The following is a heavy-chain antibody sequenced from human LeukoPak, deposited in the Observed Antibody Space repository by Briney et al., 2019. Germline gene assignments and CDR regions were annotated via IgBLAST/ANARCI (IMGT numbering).Heavy chain of an antibody. CDR1: GFTFSSFW. CDR2: IKQDGSEK. J-gene: IGHJ4*02. CDR3: ARDKGSDEGSKFDY. V-gene: IGHV3-7*03. Sequence: GGSLRLSCAASGFTFSSFWMSWVRQAPGKGMEWVANIKQDGSEKYYVDSVKGRFTISRDNVKKSLYLQVNSLRAEDTAVYYCARDKGSDEGSKFDYWGQGTLVTVSS.